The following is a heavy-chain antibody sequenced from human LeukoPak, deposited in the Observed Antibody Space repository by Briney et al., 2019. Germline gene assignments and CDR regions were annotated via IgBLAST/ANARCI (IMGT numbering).Heavy chain of an antibody. CDR1: GFTVSAYE. CDR2: ISSSGSTI. CDR3: ARDLCSVDCCSDY. D-gene: IGHD2-21*01. V-gene: IGHV3-48*03. Sequence: GGSLRLSCAASGFTVSAYEMNWVRQAPGKGLEWLSYISSSGSTIYYADSVKGRFTISRDNAKNSLYLQMNGLRAEDTAIYYCARDLCSVDCCSDYWGQGTLVTVSS. J-gene: IGHJ4*02.